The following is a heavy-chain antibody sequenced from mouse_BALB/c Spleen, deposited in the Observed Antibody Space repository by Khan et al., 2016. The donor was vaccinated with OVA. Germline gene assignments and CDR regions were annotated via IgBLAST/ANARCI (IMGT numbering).Heavy chain of an antibody. V-gene: IGHV14-3*02. CDR1: GFNIKDTY. D-gene: IGHD1-2*01. J-gene: IGHJ4*01. Sequence: EVQLQESGAELMKPGASVKLSCTVSGFNIKDTYMHWVKQRPEQGLEWIGRIDPANGNTKYDPKFQGKATITAETSSNTAYLQLSSLTSEDTAVYYCAYSLLLCTIDNWDQGNSVTVSS. CDR2: IDPANGNT. CDR3: AYSLLLCTIDN.